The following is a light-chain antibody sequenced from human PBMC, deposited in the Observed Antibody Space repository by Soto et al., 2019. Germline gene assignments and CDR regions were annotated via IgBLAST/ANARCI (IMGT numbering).Light chain of an antibody. J-gene: IGLJ1*01. CDR2: EVT. CDR3: SSYTRARTFV. Sequence: QSALTQPASVSGSPGQSITISCTGTSSDIGGYNMVSWYQQHPRKAPKLMIYEVTNRPSGISDRFSASKSGNTASLTISGLQGEDEGDYYCSSYTRARTFVFGTGTKLTVL. CDR1: SSDIGGYNM. V-gene: IGLV2-14*01.